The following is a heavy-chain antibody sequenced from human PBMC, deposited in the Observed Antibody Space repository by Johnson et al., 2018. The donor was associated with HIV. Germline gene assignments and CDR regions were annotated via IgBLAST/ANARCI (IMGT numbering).Heavy chain of an antibody. CDR3: AKDEIAAPLAFDI. J-gene: IGHJ3*02. CDR2: IWYDGSNK. Sequence: VQLVESGGGVVQPGRSLRLSCAASGFTFSSYGMHWVRQAPGKGLEWVALIWYDGSNKYYADSVKGRFTISRDNSKNTLYLQMNSLRAEDTAVYYCAKDEIAAPLAFDIWGQGTMVTVSS. V-gene: IGHV3-33*06. CDR1: GFTFSSYG. D-gene: IGHD6-25*01.